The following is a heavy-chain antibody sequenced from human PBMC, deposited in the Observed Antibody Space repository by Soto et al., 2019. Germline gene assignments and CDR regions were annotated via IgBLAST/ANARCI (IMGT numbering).Heavy chain of an antibody. CDR1: GYIFTNYY. CDR2: INAGGGYT. D-gene: IGHD3-10*01. J-gene: IGHJ5*02. Sequence: ASVKVSCKSSGYIFTNYYIHWVRQAPGQGLEWLGTINAGGGYTTYAQRFLGRVTMTRDTSTSTAYMELSSLRSEDTAVYYCAADRLLWFGEYKENWFDPWGQGTLVTVSS. CDR3: AADRLLWFGEYKENWFDP. V-gene: IGHV1-46*01.